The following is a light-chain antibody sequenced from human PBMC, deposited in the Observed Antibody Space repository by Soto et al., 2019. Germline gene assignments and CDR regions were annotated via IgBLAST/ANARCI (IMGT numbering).Light chain of an antibody. Sequence: QSVLTQPPSLSAAAGQKVTISCSGSSSNIGNNFVSWYQQLPGAAPKLLTYDNDRRPSGIPDRFSGSKSGTSASLDISGLRSEDEADYYCAAWDDSLSGRVFGGGTKLTVL. CDR2: DND. V-gene: IGLV1-51*01. CDR3: AAWDDSLSGRV. CDR1: SSNIGNNF. J-gene: IGLJ3*02.